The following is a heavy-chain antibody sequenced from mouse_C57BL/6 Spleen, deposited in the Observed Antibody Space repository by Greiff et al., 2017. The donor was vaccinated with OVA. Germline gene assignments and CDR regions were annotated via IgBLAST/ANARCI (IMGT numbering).Heavy chain of an antibody. V-gene: IGHV1-59*01. J-gene: IGHJ1*03. Sequence: QVQLQQPGAELVRPGTSVKLSCKASGYTFTSYWMHWVKQRPGQGLEWIGVIDPSDSYTNYNQKFKGKATLTVDTSSSTAYMQLSSLTSEASAVYYGARRVGRGWYFDVWGTGTTVTVSS. CDR1: GYTFTSYW. CDR2: IDPSDSYT. CDR3: ARRVGRGWYFDV. D-gene: IGHD1-1*02.